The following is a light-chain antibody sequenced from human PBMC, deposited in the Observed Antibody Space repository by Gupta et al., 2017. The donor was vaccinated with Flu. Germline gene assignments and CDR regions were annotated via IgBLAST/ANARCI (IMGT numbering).Light chain of an antibody. CDR1: SGHSSYA. CDR2: LNSDGIH. CDR3: QTWGTGNWV. J-gene: IGLJ3*02. Sequence: QLVLTQSPSASASLGASVKLTCTLSSGHSSYAIAWHQQQPEKGPRYLMKLNSDGIHSKGDGIPDRFSGSSSGAERYLTISSLKSEDEADYYCQTWGTGNWVFGGGTKLTVL. V-gene: IGLV4-69*01.